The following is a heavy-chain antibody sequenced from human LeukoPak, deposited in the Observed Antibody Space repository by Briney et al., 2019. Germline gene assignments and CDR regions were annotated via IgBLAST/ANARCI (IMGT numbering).Heavy chain of an antibody. Sequence: ASVKVSCKASGYIFTGYYMHWVRQAPGQGLGWMGWINPNSGGTNYAQKFQGRVTMTRDTSISTAYMELSRLRSDDTAVYYCARVGYDSSGYYSFFDYWGQGTLVTVSS. CDR1: GYIFTGYY. CDR3: ARVGYDSSGYYSFFDY. J-gene: IGHJ4*02. V-gene: IGHV1-2*02. CDR2: INPNSGGT. D-gene: IGHD3-22*01.